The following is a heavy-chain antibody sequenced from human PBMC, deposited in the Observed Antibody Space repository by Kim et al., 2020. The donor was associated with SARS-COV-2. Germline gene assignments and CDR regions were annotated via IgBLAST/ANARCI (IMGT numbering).Heavy chain of an antibody. CDR2: ISDTGVWT. D-gene: IGHD4-17*01. V-gene: IGHV3-23*01. Sequence: GGSLRLSCAASGFTFSDYAMTWVRQAPGRGLLWVSTISDTGVWTYYADSVKGRFTISRDASKNTLYLQMNSLRPEDTAVYYCAGSATRTTYFHYWGQGTLVTVSS. CDR3: AGSATRTTYFHY. CDR1: GFTFSDYA. J-gene: IGHJ4*02.